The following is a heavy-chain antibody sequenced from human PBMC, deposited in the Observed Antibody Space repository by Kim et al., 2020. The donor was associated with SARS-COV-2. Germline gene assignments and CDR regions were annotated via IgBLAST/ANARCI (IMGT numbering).Heavy chain of an antibody. CDR1: GFTFSSYE. CDR2: ISSSGSTI. D-gene: IGHD3-22*01. V-gene: IGHV3-48*03. J-gene: IGHJ4*02. Sequence: GGSLRLSCAASGFTFSSYEMNWVRQAPGKGLEWVSYISSSGSTIYYADSVKGRFTISRDNAKNSLYLQMNSLRAEDTAVYYCARATLGYYDSSGYYYPYFDYWGQGTLVTVSS. CDR3: ARATLGYYDSSGYYYPYFDY.